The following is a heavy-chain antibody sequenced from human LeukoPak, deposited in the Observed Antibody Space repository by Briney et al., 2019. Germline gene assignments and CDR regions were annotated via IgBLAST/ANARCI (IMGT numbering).Heavy chain of an antibody. CDR3: ARLPFGSSTHDY. Sequence: ASVKVSCKVSGYTLTELSMHWVRQAPGKGLEWMGGFDPEDGETIYAQKFQGRVTMTRDMSTSTVYMELSSLRSEDTAVYYCARLPFGSSTHDYWGQGTLVTVSS. CDR2: FDPEDGET. J-gene: IGHJ4*02. CDR1: GYTLTELS. D-gene: IGHD6-6*01. V-gene: IGHV1-24*01.